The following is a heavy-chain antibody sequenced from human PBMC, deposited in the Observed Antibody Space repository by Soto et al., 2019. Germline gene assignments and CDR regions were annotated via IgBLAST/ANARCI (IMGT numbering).Heavy chain of an antibody. Sequence: GGSLRLSCAASGFTFSSYSMNWVRQAPGKGLEWVSSISSSSSYIYYADSVKGRFTISRDNAKNSLYLQMNSLRAEDTAVYYCARDPENPEWNTVGEYYFDYWGQGTLVTVSS. J-gene: IGHJ4*02. CDR3: ARDPENPEWNTVGEYYFDY. CDR1: GFTFSSYS. D-gene: IGHD3-10*01. CDR2: ISSSSSYI. V-gene: IGHV3-21*01.